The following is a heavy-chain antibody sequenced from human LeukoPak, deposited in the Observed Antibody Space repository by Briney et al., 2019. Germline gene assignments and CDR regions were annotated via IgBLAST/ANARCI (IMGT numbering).Heavy chain of an antibody. V-gene: IGHV3-23*01. CDR3: AKSAYDYYFDH. CDR2: VTASGFTA. J-gene: IGHJ4*01. Sequence: GGSLRLSCSASGFSFSTYAMNWVRQAPGKGPEWVSAVTASGFTAYYADSVKGRFTTSRDNSKNTFFLHMDNLRAEDTATYYCAKSAYDYYFDHWGHGALVTVSS. CDR1: GFSFSTYA. D-gene: IGHD3-22*01.